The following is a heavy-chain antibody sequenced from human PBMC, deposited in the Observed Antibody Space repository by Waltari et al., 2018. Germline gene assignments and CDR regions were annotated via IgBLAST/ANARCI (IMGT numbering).Heavy chain of an antibody. CDR1: GYSISSGYY. J-gene: IGHJ4*02. CDR3: ARDVAPEYDYVWGSYRYRPLDY. Sequence: QVQLQESGPGLVKPSETLSLTCAVSGYSISSGYYWGWLRQPPGKGLEWIGSIYHSGSTYYNPSLKSRVTISVDTSKNQFSLKLSSVTAADTAVYYCARDVAPEYDYVWGSYRYRPLDYWGQGTLVTVSS. D-gene: IGHD3-16*02. V-gene: IGHV4-38-2*02. CDR2: IYHSGST.